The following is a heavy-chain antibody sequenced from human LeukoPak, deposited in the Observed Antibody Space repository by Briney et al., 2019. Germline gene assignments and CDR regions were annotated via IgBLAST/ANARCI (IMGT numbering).Heavy chain of an antibody. V-gene: IGHV4-38-2*02. CDR2: IYHSGST. Sequence: SETLSLTCTLSGYSISSGYYWGWIRQPPGKGLEWIGSIYHSGSTYYNPSLKSRVTISVDTSKNQFSLKLSSVTAADTAVYYCARGTGSDYWGQGTLVTVSS. CDR3: ARGTGSDY. CDR1: GYSISSGYY. D-gene: IGHD1/OR15-1a*01. J-gene: IGHJ4*02.